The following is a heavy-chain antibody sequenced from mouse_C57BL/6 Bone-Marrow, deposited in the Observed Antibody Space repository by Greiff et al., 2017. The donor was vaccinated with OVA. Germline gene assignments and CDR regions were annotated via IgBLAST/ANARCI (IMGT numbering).Heavy chain of an antibody. CDR3: ARDYYPGAMDY. Sequence: EVKLLESGGGLVKPGGSLKLSCAASGFTFSSYAMSWVRQTPEKRLEWVATISDGGSYTYYPDNVKGRFTISRDNAKNNLYLQMSHLKSEDTAMYYCARDYYPGAMDYWGQGTSVTVSS. D-gene: IGHD1-1*01. CDR2: ISDGGSYT. CDR1: GFTFSSYA. V-gene: IGHV5-4*01. J-gene: IGHJ4*01.